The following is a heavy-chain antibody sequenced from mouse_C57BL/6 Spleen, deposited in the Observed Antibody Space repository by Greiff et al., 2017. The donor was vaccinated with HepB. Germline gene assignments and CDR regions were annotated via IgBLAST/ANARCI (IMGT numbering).Heavy chain of an antibody. D-gene: IGHD3-2*02. CDR1: GYSFTSYY. V-gene: IGHV1-66*01. Sequence: VQLQQSGPELVKPGASVKISCKASGYSFTSYYIHWVKQRPGQGLEWIGWIYPGSGNTKYNEKFKGKATLTADTSSSTAYMQLSSLTSEDSAVYYCAREAQATWFAYWGQGTLVTVSA. CDR2: IYPGSGNT. CDR3: AREAQATWFAY. J-gene: IGHJ3*01.